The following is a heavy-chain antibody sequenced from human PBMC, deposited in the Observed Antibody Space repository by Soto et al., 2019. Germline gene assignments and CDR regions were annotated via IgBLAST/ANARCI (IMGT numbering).Heavy chain of an antibody. CDR2: FYYGSNT. D-gene: IGHD3-10*01. CDR1: VNSINGGRFF. Sequence: HLHFQEPAQERVKPSRTLPLPCPVSVNSINGGRFFGGWSRQPPPKGREWIASFYYGSNTYYNPSFKRRVTISVDTPNNQFSLRLTSVLAADSGVYYCAGSPDETPQNLRWFRFDPWGQGTRVIVSS. CDR3: AGSPDETPQNLRWFRFDP. V-gene: IGHV4-39*01. J-gene: IGHJ5*02.